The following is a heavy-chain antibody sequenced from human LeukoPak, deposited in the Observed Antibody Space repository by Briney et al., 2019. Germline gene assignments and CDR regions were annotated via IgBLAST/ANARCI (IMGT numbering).Heavy chain of an antibody. Sequence: PSETLSLTCTVSGGSISSSSYYWGWIRQPPGKGLEWIGSIYYSGSTYYNPSLKSRVTISVDTSKNQFSLKLSSVTTADTAVYYCATTLIAAAGTNFDYWGQGTLVTVSS. CDR2: IYYSGST. CDR3: ATTLIAAAGTNFDY. D-gene: IGHD6-13*01. CDR1: GGSISSSSYY. J-gene: IGHJ4*02. V-gene: IGHV4-39*07.